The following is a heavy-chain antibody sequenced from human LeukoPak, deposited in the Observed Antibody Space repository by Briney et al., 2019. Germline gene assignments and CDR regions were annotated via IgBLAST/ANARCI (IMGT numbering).Heavy chain of an antibody. J-gene: IGHJ4*02. CDR2: LHHPEIT. Sequence: PSETLSLTCAVSGASIKNGYFWGCLRQCPGKGVEWIATLHHPEITHYNPSLESRVTISLDTARNQFSLRLRSVTAPDTGVYYCARELGHQLVPPTWTHTGIFDFWGQGILVTVSS. CDR1: GASIKNGYF. V-gene: IGHV4-38-2*02. D-gene: IGHD5-18*01. CDR3: ARELGHQLVPPTWTHTGIFDF.